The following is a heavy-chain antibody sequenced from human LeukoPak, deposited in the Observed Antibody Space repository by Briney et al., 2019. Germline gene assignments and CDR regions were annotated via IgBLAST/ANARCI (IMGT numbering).Heavy chain of an antibody. CDR1: GYTLTELS. V-gene: IGHV1-69*13. J-gene: IGHJ6*02. Sequence: SVKVSCKFSGYTLTELSMHWVRQAPGQGLEWMGGIIPIFGTANYAQKFQGRVTITADESTSTAYMELSSLRSEDTAVYYCARGFVVPAAMYYYYGMDVWGQGTTVTVSS. CDR3: ARGFVVPAAMYYYYGMDV. D-gene: IGHD2-2*01. CDR2: IIPIFGTA.